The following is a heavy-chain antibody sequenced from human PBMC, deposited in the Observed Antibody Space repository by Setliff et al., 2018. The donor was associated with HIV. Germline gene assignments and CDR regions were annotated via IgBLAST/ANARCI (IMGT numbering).Heavy chain of an antibody. J-gene: IGHJ6*04. CDR1: GGSISNYY. V-gene: IGHV4-4*09. D-gene: IGHD3-10*01. CDR2: IYSSGST. CDR3: ARLRYGSGIPLDV. Sequence: PETLSLPCTVSGGSISNYYWTWILQPPGKGLEWIGYIYSSGSTNFNPSLKSRVAMSVDTSKNQFSLELSSVTAADTAVYYCARLRYGSGIPLDVWGTGISVTVSS.